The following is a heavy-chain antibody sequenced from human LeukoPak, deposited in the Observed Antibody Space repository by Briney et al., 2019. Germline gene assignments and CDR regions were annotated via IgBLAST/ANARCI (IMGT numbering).Heavy chain of an antibody. J-gene: IGHJ4*02. D-gene: IGHD1-26*01. Sequence: SVKVSCKASGGTFSSYAISWVRQAPGQGLEWMGGIIPIFGTANYAQKFQGRVTITADESTSTAYMELSSLRSEDTAVYYCARGTSGTFKSFDYWGQGTLVTVSS. CDR2: IIPIFGTA. CDR3: ARGTSGTFKSFDY. CDR1: GGTFSSYA. V-gene: IGHV1-69*13.